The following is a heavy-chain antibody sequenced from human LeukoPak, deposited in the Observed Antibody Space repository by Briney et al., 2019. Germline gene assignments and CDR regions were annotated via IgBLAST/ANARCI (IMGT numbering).Heavy chain of an antibody. CDR3: AKASTGYCRGGSCYSFDY. D-gene: IGHD2-15*01. CDR2: ISGSGGST. J-gene: IGHJ4*02. CDR1: GFTFSSYA. Sequence: GGSLRLSCAASGFTFSSYAMSWVRQAPGKGLEWVSAISGSGGSTYYADSVKGRFTISRDNSKNTLYLQMNSLRAEDTAVYYCAKASTGYCRGGSCYSFDYWGQGTLVTVSS. V-gene: IGHV3-23*01.